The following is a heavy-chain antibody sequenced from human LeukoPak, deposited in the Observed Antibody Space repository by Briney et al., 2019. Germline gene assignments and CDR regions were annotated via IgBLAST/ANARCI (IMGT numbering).Heavy chain of an antibody. J-gene: IGHJ5*02. D-gene: IGHD6-19*01. CDR2: INHSGST. V-gene: IGHV4-34*01. CDR3: ARGRAVALT. CDR1: GGSFSGYY. Sequence: KTSETLSLTCAVYGGSFSGYYWSWIRQPPGKGLEWIGEINHSGSTNYNPSLKSRVTISVDTSKNQFSLKLSSVTAADTAVYYCARGRAVALTWGQGTLVTVSS.